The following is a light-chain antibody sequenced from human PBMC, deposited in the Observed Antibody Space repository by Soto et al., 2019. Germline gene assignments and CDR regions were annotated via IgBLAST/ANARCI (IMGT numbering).Light chain of an antibody. V-gene: IGKV1-9*01. Sequence: DIQLTQHPSSLSASVEDRVTMTSQASQDISNYLNWYQQKPGKAPKLLIYDASTLHCGVPSRFSGGGSGTDFTLTISSLQPEDFATYYCQQVNVYPSTFGGGTKVDIK. CDR3: QQVNVYPST. CDR1: QDISNY. CDR2: DAS. J-gene: IGKJ4*01.